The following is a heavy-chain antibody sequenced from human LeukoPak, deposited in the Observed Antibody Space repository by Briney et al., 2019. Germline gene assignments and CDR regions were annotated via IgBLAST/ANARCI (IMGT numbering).Heavy chain of an antibody. CDR3: TSRYSSSWYRTPFDY. Sequence: GGSLRLSCAASGFTFSGSAMHWVRQASGKGLEWVGRIRSKANSYATAYAASVKGRFTISRDDSKNTAYLQMNSLKTEDTAVYYSTSRYSSSWYRTPFDYWGQGTLVTVSS. CDR2: IRSKANSYAT. D-gene: IGHD6-13*01. CDR1: GFTFSGSA. J-gene: IGHJ4*02. V-gene: IGHV3-73*01.